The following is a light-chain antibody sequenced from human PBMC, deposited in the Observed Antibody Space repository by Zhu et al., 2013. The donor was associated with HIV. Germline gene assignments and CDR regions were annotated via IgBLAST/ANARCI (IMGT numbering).Light chain of an antibody. Sequence: EIVLTQSPATLSLSPGERATLSCRASQSVSTYLAWYQQKPGQAPRLLIYDTSNRATGIPARFSGSGSGTDFTLTISSLEPEDFAVYYCQLRSDWPPITFGQGTRLEIK. CDR1: QSVSTY. V-gene: IGKV3-11*01. CDR3: QLRSDWPPIT. CDR2: DTS. J-gene: IGKJ5*01.